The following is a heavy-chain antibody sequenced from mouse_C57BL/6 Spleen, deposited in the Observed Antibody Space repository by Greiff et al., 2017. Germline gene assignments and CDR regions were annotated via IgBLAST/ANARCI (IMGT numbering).Heavy chain of an antibody. V-gene: IGHV1-18*01. CDR3: ARRGWLLRTLFDY. CDR2: INPNNGGT. CDR1: GYTFTDYN. Sequence: VQLQQSGPELVKPGASVKIPCKASGYTFTDYNMDWVKQSHGKSLEWIGDINPNNGGTIYNQKFKGKATLTVDKSSSTAYMELRSLTSEDTAVYYCARRGWLLRTLFDYWGQGTTLTVSS. D-gene: IGHD2-3*01. J-gene: IGHJ2*01.